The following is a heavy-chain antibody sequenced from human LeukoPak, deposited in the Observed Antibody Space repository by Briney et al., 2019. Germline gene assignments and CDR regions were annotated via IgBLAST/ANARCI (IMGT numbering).Heavy chain of an antibody. Sequence: SETLSLTCAVYGGSFSGYYWSWIRQPPGKGLEWIGEINHSGSTNYNPSLKSRVTISVDTSKNQFSLKLSSVTAADTAVYYCARLYKGSGWTRPGDYWGQGTLVTVSS. D-gene: IGHD6-19*01. J-gene: IGHJ4*02. CDR1: GGSFSGYY. CDR3: ARLYKGSGWTRPGDY. V-gene: IGHV4-34*01. CDR2: INHSGST.